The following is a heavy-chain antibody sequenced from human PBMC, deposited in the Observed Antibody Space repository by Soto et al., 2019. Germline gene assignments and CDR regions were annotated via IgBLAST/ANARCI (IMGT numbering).Heavy chain of an antibody. V-gene: IGHV4-34*01. D-gene: IGHD3-9*01. CDR2: INHSGST. CDR1: GGSFSGYY. Sequence: PSETLSLTCAVYGGSFSGYYWSWIRQPPGKGLEWIGEINHSGSTNYNPSLKSRVTISVDTSKNQFSLKLSSVTAADTAVYYFARAPYFYDILTGYYIFWFDPWGQGTLVTVSS. CDR3: ARAPYFYDILTGYYIFWFDP. J-gene: IGHJ5*02.